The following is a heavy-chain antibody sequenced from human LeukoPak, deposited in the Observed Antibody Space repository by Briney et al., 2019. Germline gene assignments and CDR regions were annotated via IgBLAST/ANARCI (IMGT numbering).Heavy chain of an antibody. CDR3: AASSGWYNLDY. V-gene: IGHV4-59*01. CDR1: GGSISTYY. J-gene: IGHJ4*02. D-gene: IGHD6-19*01. Sequence: SGTLSLTCSVSGGSISTYYWSWIRQPPGKGLEWIGFVHFSGNTNYNPSLKSRVTISVDTSENQLSLKLRSVTAADAAVYYCAASSGWYNLDYWGQGTLVTVSS. CDR2: VHFSGNT.